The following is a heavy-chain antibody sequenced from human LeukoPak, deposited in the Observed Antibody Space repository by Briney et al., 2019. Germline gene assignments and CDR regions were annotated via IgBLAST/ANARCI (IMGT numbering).Heavy chain of an antibody. D-gene: IGHD7-27*01. CDR2: ISSSTSRI. J-gene: IGHJ4*02. CDR1: GFTFNSYS. V-gene: IGHV3-48*02. CDR3: ARDIHWAFDY. Sequence: GGSLRLSCGASGFTFNSYSMNWVRQAPGKGLEWVSYISSSTSRIYYADSVKGRFTITRDSARRSLFLQMKSLRDEDTAVYYCARDIHWAFDYWGQGTLVTVSS.